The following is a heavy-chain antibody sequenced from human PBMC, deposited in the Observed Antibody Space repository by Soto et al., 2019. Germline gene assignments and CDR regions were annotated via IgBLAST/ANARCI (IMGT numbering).Heavy chain of an antibody. V-gene: IGHV4-39*01. CDR1: GGSISSSSYY. CDR3: ARSQTVTTTEFDY. J-gene: IGHJ4*02. CDR2: IYYSGST. Sequence: SETLSLTCTVSGGSISSSSYYWGWIRQPPGKGLEWIGSIYYSGSTYYNPSLKSRVTISVDTSENQFSLKLSSVTAADTAVYYCARSQTVTTTEFDYWGQGTLVTVSS. D-gene: IGHD4-17*01.